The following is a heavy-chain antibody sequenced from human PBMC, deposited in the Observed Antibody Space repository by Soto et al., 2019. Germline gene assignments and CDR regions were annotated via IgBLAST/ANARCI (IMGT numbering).Heavy chain of an antibody. D-gene: IGHD3-3*01. Sequence: QVHLQESGPGLVKPSVTLALTCAVSGGSVSSDKWWRWVRQPPGKALQRIGEISHRGGTNYSTSFKSRLSLSVDTTKTQSSLRLTSVTAADTAVYYCAAIPLTSGVVSGRFDPWGQGIMVTVSS. CDR3: AAIPLTSGVVSGRFDP. J-gene: IGHJ5*02. CDR2: ISHRGGT. V-gene: IGHV4-4*02. CDR1: GGSVSSDKW.